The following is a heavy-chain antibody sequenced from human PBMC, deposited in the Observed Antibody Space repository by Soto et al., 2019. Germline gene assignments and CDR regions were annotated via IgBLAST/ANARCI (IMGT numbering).Heavy chain of an antibody. Sequence: QVKLVESGGGVVQSGRSRRLSCAASGFTFRSYGMHWVRQSPGKGLEWVAVIKSDGRNTDYADSVKGRFFISRDNTRNMLYLRMNSLRADDTAVYYCARPRSGLEWPPFDPWGRGTLVTVSS. CDR1: GFTFRSYG. J-gene: IGHJ5*02. V-gene: IGHV3-30*03. CDR2: IKSDGRNT. D-gene: IGHD3-3*01. CDR3: ARPRSGLEWPPFDP.